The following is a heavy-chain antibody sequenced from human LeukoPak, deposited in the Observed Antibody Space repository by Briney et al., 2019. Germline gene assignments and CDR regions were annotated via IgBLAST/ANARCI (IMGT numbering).Heavy chain of an antibody. J-gene: IGHJ6*03. V-gene: IGHV3-21*04. Sequence: PGGSLRLSCAASGFTFSSYSMNWVREAPGKGLEWVSSISSSSSYIYYADSVKGRFTISRDNAKNTLYLQMNSLRAEDTAVYYCAKVDGSTIFGVDYYYYYMDAWGKGTTVTVSS. CDR3: AKVDGSTIFGVDYYYYYMDA. D-gene: IGHD3-3*01. CDR1: GFTFSSYS. CDR2: ISSSSSYI.